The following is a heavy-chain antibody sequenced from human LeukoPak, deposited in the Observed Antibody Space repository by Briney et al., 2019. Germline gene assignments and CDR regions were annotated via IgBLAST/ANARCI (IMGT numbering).Heavy chain of an antibody. CDR1: GGSFSGYY. CDR2: INHSGST. D-gene: IGHD6-19*01. V-gene: IGHV4-34*01. CDR3: ARVASSGWYYY. J-gene: IGHJ4*02. Sequence: SETLSLTCAVYGGSFSGYYWSWIRQPPGKGLEWIGEINHSGSTNYNPSLKSRVTISVDTSKNQFSLKLSSVTAADTAVYYCARVASSGWYYYWGQGTLVTVSS.